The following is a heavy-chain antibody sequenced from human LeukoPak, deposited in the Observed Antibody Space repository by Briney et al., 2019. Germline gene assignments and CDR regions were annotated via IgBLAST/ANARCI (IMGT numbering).Heavy chain of an antibody. CDR3: ARTTRSWYEDNDAFDI. V-gene: IGHV1-3*01. CDR1: AYTFTIYT. CDR2: INAGNGNT. J-gene: IGHJ3*02. Sequence: ASVKVSCEASAYTFTIYTIHWVRQAPGQRLEWMGWINAGNGNTRYSQNFQGRVTITRDTSATTAYMELSSLRSEDTAVYYCARTTRSWYEDNDAFDIWGQGTTVTVSP. D-gene: IGHD6-13*01.